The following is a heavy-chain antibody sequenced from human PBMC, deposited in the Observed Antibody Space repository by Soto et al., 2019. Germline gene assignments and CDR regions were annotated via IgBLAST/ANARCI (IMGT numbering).Heavy chain of an antibody. V-gene: IGHV4-59*08. D-gene: IGHD3-10*01. CDR3: ARHNYGSGSTYFDY. Sequence: QVQLQESGPGLVKPSETLSLTCTVSGGSISSYYWSRIRQPPGKGLEWIGYIYYSGSTNYNPSLKSRVTISVDTSKNQFSRKLNSMTAADTAVYYCARHNYGSGSTYFDYWGQGTLVTVSS. J-gene: IGHJ4*02. CDR1: GGSISSYY. CDR2: IYYSGST.